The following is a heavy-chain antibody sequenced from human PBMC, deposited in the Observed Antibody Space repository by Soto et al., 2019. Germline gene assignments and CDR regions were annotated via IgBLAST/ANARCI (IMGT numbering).Heavy chain of an antibody. CDR2: IYYDGNT. CDR1: VDSITSSSHY. V-gene: IGHV4-39*07. Sequence: SETLSLTCTVSVDSITSSSHYWGWIRQPPGKGLESIANIYYDGNTYYNPSLKSRVTISVDTSKNQFSLKLSSVTAADTAVYYCARVVVVAATLHWFDPWGQGTLVTVSS. J-gene: IGHJ5*02. D-gene: IGHD2-15*01. CDR3: ARVVVVAATLHWFDP.